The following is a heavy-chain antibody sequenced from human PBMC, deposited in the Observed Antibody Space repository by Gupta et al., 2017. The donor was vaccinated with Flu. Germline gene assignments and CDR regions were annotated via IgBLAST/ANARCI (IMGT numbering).Heavy chain of an antibody. CDR2: TSEST. V-gene: IGHV4-61*02. D-gene: IGHD6-13*01. J-gene: IGHJ6*02. CDR3: ARDHLKQLGDV. Sequence: TSESTNYNPSLKSRVTISVDTSKNQFSLKLSSVTAADTAVYYCARDHLKQLGDVWGQGTTVTVSS.